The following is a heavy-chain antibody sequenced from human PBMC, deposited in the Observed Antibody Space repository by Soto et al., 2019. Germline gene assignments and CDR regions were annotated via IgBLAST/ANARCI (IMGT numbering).Heavy chain of an antibody. CDR3: AKDRSYDYVWGSYRLAPNYFDY. D-gene: IGHD3-16*02. CDR1: GFTFSSYA. CDR2: ISGSGGST. Sequence: EVQLLESGGGLVQPGGSLRLSCAASGFTFSSYAMSWVRQAPGKGLEWVSAISGSGGSTYYADSVKGRFTISRDNSKNTLYLQMNSLRAEDTAVYYCAKDRSYDYVWGSYRLAPNYFDYWGQGTLVTVSS. V-gene: IGHV3-23*01. J-gene: IGHJ4*02.